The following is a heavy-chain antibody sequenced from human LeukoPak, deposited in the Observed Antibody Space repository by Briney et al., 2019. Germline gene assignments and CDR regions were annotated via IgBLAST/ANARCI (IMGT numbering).Heavy chain of an antibody. CDR3: ARVVAVAWSERPPGYHYMDF. V-gene: IGHV3-48*01. D-gene: IGHD6-19*01. J-gene: IGHJ6*03. CDR1: RLTFSSYS. CDR2: ISSGSSTI. Sequence: PGGSLRLSCAASRLTFSSYSMNWVRQAPGKGLEWISYISSGSSTIYYADSVKGRFTISRDNAKNSLYLHLSSLRAEDTAVYYCARVVAVAWSERPPGYHYMDFWGKGTTVTVSS.